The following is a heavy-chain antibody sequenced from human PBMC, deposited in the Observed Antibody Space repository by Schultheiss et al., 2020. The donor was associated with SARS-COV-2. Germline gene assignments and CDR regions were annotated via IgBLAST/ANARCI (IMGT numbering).Heavy chain of an antibody. CDR3: AGGSLVASLDY. V-gene: IGHV4-34*01. CDR1: GGSFSGYY. CDR2: INHSGST. D-gene: IGHD5-12*01. J-gene: IGHJ4*02. Sequence: ETLSLTCAVYGGSFSGYYWSWIRQSPGKGLEWIGEINHSGSTNYNPSLKSRVTISVDTSKNQFSLKLSSVTAADTAVYYCAGGSLVASLDYWGQGTPVTVSS.